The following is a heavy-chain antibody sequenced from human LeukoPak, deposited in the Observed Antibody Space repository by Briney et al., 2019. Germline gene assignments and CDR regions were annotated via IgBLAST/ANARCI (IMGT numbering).Heavy chain of an antibody. Sequence: SETLSLTCAVSGGTVSSGSLHWAWIRQPPGKGLEWIGYIYYSGSTNYNPSLKSRVTISVDTSKNQFSLQVSSVTAADTAMYYCSRSYDPPPSALIGYWGQGTLVTVSS. CDR2: IYYSGST. J-gene: IGHJ4*02. V-gene: IGHV4-61*01. CDR3: SRSYDPPPSALIGY. CDR1: GGTVSSGSLH. D-gene: IGHD3-16*01.